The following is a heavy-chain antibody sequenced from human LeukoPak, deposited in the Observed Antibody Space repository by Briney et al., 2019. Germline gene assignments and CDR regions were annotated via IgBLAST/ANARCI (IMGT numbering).Heavy chain of an antibody. V-gene: IGHV3-7*01. CDR3: ARFGYSHGYGWGGGYYYYYMDV. D-gene: IGHD5-18*01. CDR1: GFTFSSYW. Sequence: GGSLRLSCAVSGFTFSSYWMSWVRQAPGKGLEWVANIKQDGSEKYYVDSVKGRFTIFRDNAKNSVYLQMNSLRAEGTAVYYCARFGYSHGYGWGGGYYYYYMDVWGKGTTVTVSS. CDR2: IKQDGSEK. J-gene: IGHJ6*03.